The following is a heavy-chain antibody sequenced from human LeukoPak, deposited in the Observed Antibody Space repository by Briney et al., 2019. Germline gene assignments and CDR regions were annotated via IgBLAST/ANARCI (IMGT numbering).Heavy chain of an antibody. CDR3: ARDTRISDYYGMDV. V-gene: IGHV1-2*06. CDR1: GYTFTGYY. J-gene: IGHJ6*02. D-gene: IGHD6-25*01. CDR2: INPNSGGT. Sequence: ASVKVSCKASGYTFTGYYMHWVRQAPGQGLEWMGRINPNSGGTNYAQKFQGRVTMTRDTSISTVYMELSSLRSEDTAVYYCARDTRISDYYGMDVWGQGTTVTVSS.